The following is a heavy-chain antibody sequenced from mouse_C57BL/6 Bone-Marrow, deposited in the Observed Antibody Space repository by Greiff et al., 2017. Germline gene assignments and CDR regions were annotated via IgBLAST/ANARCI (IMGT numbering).Heavy chain of an antibody. J-gene: IGHJ4*01. CDR1: GFTFSDYG. CDR3: ARKYAMDY. V-gene: IGHV5-17*01. CDR2: ISSGSSTI. Sequence: EVQLVESGGGLVKPGGSLKLSCAASGFTFSDYGMHWVRQAPEKGLDWVAYISSGSSTIYYADTVKGRFNISRDNAKKTLFLQMTSLRSEDTAMYYCARKYAMDYWGQGTSVTVSS.